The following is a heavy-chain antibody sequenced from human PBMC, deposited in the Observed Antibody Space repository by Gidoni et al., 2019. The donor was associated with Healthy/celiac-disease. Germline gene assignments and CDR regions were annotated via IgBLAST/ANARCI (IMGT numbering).Heavy chain of an antibody. CDR3: ARGPPPLGYCSSTSCPKEDY. Sequence: EVQLVETGGGLIQPGGSLRLSCAASGFTVSSNYMSWVRQAPGKGLGWVSVIYSGGSTYYADAVKGRFTISRDNSKNTLYLQMNSLRAEDTAVYYCARGPPPLGYCSSTSCPKEDYWGQGTLVTVSS. CDR1: GFTVSSNY. J-gene: IGHJ4*02. CDR2: IYSGGST. V-gene: IGHV3-53*02. D-gene: IGHD2-2*01.